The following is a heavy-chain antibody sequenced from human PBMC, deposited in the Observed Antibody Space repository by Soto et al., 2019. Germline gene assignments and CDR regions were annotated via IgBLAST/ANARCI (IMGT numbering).Heavy chain of an antibody. Sequence: SETLSLTCAVYGGSFRGYYWSWIRQPPGKWLEWIGEINHRGSTNYNPSLKSRVTISVDTSKNQFSLKLSSVTAADTAVYYCARDLEVTTVTDSHLGYWGQGTLVTVSS. CDR3: ARDLEVTTVTDSHLGY. V-gene: IGHV4-34*01. CDR2: INHRGST. D-gene: IGHD4-17*01. CDR1: GGSFRGYY. J-gene: IGHJ4*02.